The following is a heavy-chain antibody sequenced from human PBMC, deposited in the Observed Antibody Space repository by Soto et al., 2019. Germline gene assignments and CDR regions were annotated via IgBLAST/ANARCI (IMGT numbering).Heavy chain of an antibody. D-gene: IGHD6-13*01. Sequence: QVQLVQSGAEVKKPGSSVKVSCKASGGTFSSYTISWVRQAPGQGLEWMGRIIPILGIANYAQKFQGRVTITADKSTSTAYMELSSLRSEDTAVYYCARVGSSSNNYYYGMDVWGQGTTVTVSS. V-gene: IGHV1-69*02. CDR3: ARVGSSSNNYYYGMDV. J-gene: IGHJ6*02. CDR2: IIPILGIA. CDR1: GGTFSSYT.